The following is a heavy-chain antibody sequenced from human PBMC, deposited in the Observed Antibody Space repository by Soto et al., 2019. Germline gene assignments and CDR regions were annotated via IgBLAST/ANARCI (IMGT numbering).Heavy chain of an antibody. CDR1: GYTFTSYY. CDR3: ARHIVVVVAATRGDAFDI. J-gene: IGHJ3*02. V-gene: IGHV1-46*01. Sequence: GASVKVSCKASGYTFTSYYMHWVRQAPGQGLEWMGIINPSGGSTSYAQKFQGRVTMTRDTSTSTVYMELSSLRSEDTAVYYCARHIVVVVAATRGDAFDIWGQGTMVTVSS. D-gene: IGHD2-15*01. CDR2: INPSGGST.